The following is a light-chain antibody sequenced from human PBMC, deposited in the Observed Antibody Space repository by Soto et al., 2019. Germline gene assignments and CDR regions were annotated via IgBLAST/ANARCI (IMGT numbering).Light chain of an antibody. Sequence: IVLTQSPVTLSLSPGERATLSCRASQSVSSYLAWYHQRPGQAPRLLIYDASNRATGIPARFSGSGSGTDFTLTITSLEPEDFAVYYCQQRTNWPLTFGGGTKVEIK. V-gene: IGKV3-11*01. CDR3: QQRTNWPLT. J-gene: IGKJ4*01. CDR2: DAS. CDR1: QSVSSY.